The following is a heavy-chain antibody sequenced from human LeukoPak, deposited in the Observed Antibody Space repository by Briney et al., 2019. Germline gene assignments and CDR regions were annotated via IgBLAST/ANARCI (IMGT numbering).Heavy chain of an antibody. CDR1: GFTFSSYW. J-gene: IGHJ4*02. Sequence: PGGSLRLSCAASGFTFSSYWMSWVRQAPGKGLGWVANIKQDGSEKYYVDSVKGRFTSSRDNAKNSLYLQMNSLRAEDTAVYYCARGLQDYGDNRNYFDYWGQGTLVTVSS. CDR3: ARGLQDYGDNRNYFDY. V-gene: IGHV3-7*04. D-gene: IGHD4-23*01. CDR2: IKQDGSEK.